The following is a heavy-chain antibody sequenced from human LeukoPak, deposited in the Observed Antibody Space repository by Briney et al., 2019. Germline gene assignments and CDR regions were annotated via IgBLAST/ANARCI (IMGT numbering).Heavy chain of an antibody. CDR2: IRGDGGET. V-gene: IGHV3-74*01. CDR1: GFTFTNHS. J-gene: IGHJ4*01. Sequence: PGGSLRLSCAASGFTFTNHSMHWVRQIPGKGLAWISRIRGDGGETNYADSVRGRFTTSRDNAKNLLYLQMDSLGAEDTAVYYCGRDAVLGSGSIDYWGHGVLVAVSS. CDR3: GRDAVLGSGSIDY. D-gene: IGHD3-10*01.